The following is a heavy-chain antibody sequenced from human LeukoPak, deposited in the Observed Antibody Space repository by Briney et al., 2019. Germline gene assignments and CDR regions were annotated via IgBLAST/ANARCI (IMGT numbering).Heavy chain of an antibody. CDR3: ARSEMSTITFPDY. CDR2: ITSSASNV. Sequence: GGSLRLSCAASGFAFSTYSMNWVRQAPGTGLEWVSSITSSASNVYYADSVKGRFTISRDNAKNSLFLQMNSLRADDTAVYYCARSEMSTITFPDYWGQGTPVTVSS. J-gene: IGHJ4*02. V-gene: IGHV3-21*01. CDR1: GFAFSTYS. D-gene: IGHD5-24*01.